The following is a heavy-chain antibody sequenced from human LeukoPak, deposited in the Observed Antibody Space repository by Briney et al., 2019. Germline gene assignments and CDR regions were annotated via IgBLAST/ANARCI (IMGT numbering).Heavy chain of an antibody. J-gene: IGHJ4*02. CDR1: GGSFSDYY. CDR3: ASDTVAGTG. V-gene: IGHV4-34*01. CDR2: INHSGIT. D-gene: IGHD6-19*01. Sequence: PSETLSLTCAVFGGSFSDYYWSWIRQPPGKGLEWIGEINHSGITNYNPSLKSRVTIPADTSKNQFSLKLSSVTAADTSVYYCASDTVAGTGWGQGTLVTVSS.